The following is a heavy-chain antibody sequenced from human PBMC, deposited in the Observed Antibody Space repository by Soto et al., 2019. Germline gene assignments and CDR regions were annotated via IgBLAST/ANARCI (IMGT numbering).Heavy chain of an antibody. V-gene: IGHV3-7*01. Sequence: EVQLVESGGGLVQPGGSLRLSCAASGFTFSSYWVSWVRQAPGKGLEWVANVNQDGGEKFYVGSVKGRFTISRDNAMNSLYLQMNSLRAEDTAVYYCARGRPVPYWGQGTLVTVSS. CDR2: VNQDGGEK. CDR1: GFTFSSYW. J-gene: IGHJ4*02. CDR3: ARGRPVPY. D-gene: IGHD3-10*01.